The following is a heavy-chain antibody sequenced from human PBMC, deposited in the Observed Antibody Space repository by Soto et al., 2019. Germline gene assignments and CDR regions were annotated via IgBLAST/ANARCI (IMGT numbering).Heavy chain of an antibody. CDR3: ARETYSSGWYEHYYGMDV. CDR1: GDSVSSNSAA. J-gene: IGHJ6*02. D-gene: IGHD6-19*01. CDR2: TYYRSKWYN. Sequence: SQTLSLTCAISGDSVSSNSAAWNWIRQSPSRGLEWLGRTYYRSKWYNDYAVSVKSRITINPDTSKNQFSLQLKSVTPEDTAVYYCARETYSSGWYEHYYGMDVWGQGTTVTVSS. V-gene: IGHV6-1*01.